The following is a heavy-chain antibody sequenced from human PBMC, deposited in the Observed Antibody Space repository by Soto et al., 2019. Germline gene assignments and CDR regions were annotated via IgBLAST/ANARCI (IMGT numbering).Heavy chain of an antibody. V-gene: IGHV1-69*01. D-gene: IGHD3-10*01. Sequence: QVQLVQSGAEVKEPGSSVKVSCKASGDTFSSYAISGVRQAPGQGLEWMGGIITIFGTANYAQKIQGRVRITADESTSTAYMELSSMRFEDTDVYYCARRALGSSAPYYCCYGMDVWGQGTTVTVSS. CDR2: IITIFGTA. CDR1: GDTFSSYA. J-gene: IGHJ6*02. CDR3: ARRALGSSAPYYCCYGMDV.